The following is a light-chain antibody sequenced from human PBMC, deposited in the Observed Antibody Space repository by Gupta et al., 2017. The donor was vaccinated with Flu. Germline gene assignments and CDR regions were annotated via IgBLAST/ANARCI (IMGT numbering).Light chain of an antibody. J-gene: IGLJ3*02. CDR2: QND. Sequence: SVFTQPQSVSESPGKTVTISCTRSSGDIASAFVQWLQQRPDSPPTPVVYQNDLRPSGVPARFSGSVDTSSNSASLVISGLMTEDDSYYYCQSYNGATWVFGGGTKVTVL. CDR1: SGDIASAF. V-gene: IGLV6-57*01. CDR3: QSYNGATWV.